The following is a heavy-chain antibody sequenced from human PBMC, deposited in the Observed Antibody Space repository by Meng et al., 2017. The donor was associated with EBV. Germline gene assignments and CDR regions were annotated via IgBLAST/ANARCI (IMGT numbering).Heavy chain of an antibody. CDR1: GFSCSNYA. CDR3: NSGSHSPLDS. CDR2: ISATSVDT. Sequence: EGQVLDPGGGSVRPGGSLGLSWAASGFSCSNYAMGWVRQAPGKGLEWVSGISATSVDTYYADSVKGRFAISRDNSKNTVTLHMNILRAEDTAIYYCNSGSHSPLDSWGQGTLVTVSS. J-gene: IGHJ4*02. D-gene: IGHD1-26*01. V-gene: IGHV3-23*01.